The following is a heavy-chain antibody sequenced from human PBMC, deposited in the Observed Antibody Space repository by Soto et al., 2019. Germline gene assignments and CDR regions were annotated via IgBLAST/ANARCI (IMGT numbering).Heavy chain of an antibody. V-gene: IGHV4-59*08. J-gene: IGHJ6*02. CDR2: VHHSWGS. CDR3: ARQGFGPLHGLVDV. CDR1: GGSISSYY. Sequence: QVQLQESGPGLVKPSETMSLSCTVSGGSISSYYWSWFRQSPGKRMEWIGYVHHSWGSSYNPSLQRRVNKSLDTSKSQFSLKVTSVSATDTAVYYCARQGFGPLHGLVDVLGQGPTVTVSS. D-gene: IGHD3-10*01.